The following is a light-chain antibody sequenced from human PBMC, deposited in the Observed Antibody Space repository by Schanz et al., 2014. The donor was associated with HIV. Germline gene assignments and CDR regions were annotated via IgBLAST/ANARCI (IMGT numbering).Light chain of an antibody. CDR2: DNN. CDR1: SSNLGDNY. J-gene: IGLJ2*01. V-gene: IGLV1-51*01. CDR3: GAWDSSLSVVV. Sequence: QSVLTQPPSVSAAPGQKVAISCSGGSSNLGDNYVSWYQQFPGTPPQLLIYDNNRRPSGIPGRFSGSRSGTSATLGITGLQTGDEADYYCGAWDSSLSVVVFGGGTKLTVL.